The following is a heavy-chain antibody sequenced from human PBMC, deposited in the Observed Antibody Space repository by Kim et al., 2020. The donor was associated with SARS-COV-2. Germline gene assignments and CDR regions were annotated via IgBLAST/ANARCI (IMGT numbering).Heavy chain of an antibody. J-gene: IGHJ3*02. V-gene: IGHV4-34*01. CDR2: INHSGST. Sequence: SETLSLTCAVYGGSFSGYYWSWIRQPPGKGLEWIGEINHSGSTNYNPSLKSRVTISVDTSKNQFSLKLSSVTAADTAVYYCARGQTNSSGEQSPRRADAFDIWGQGTMVTVSS. CDR1: GGSFSGYY. CDR3: ARGQTNSSGEQSPRRADAFDI. D-gene: IGHD3-22*01.